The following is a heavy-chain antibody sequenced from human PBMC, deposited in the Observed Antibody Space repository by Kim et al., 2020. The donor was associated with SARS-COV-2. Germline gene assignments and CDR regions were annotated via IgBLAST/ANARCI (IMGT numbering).Heavy chain of an antibody. J-gene: IGHJ4*02. V-gene: IGHV3-49*03. CDR1: GFTFGDYA. D-gene: IGHD3-22*01. CDR3: TRDRYYDSSGYYGY. CDR2: IRSKAYGGTT. Sequence: GGSLRLSCTASGFTFGDYAMSWFRQAPGKGLEWVGFIRSKAYGGTTEYAASVKGRFTISRDDSKSIAYLQMNSLKTEDTAVYYCTRDRYYDSSGYYGYWGQGTLVTVSS.